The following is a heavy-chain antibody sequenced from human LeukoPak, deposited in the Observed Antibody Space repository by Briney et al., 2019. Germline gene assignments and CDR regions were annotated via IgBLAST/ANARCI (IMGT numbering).Heavy chain of an antibody. Sequence: SETLSLTCSVSGGSVSSNNYQWNWIRQPPGKGLEWIGDIYHSGSTNYNPSLKSRVTISVDTSKNQFSLKLSSVTAADTAVYYCARHPIGPPSSGYYGNDAFDIWGQGTMVTVSS. J-gene: IGHJ3*02. CDR2: IYHSGST. D-gene: IGHD3-22*01. V-gene: IGHV4-61*01. CDR3: ARHPIGPPSSGYYGNDAFDI. CDR1: GGSVSSNNYQ.